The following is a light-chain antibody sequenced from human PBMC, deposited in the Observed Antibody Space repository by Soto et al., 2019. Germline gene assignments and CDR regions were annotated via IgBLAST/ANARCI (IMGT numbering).Light chain of an antibody. CDR3: QQYYSYWT. CDR2: DAS. J-gene: IGKJ1*01. Sequence: EIQMTQSPSTHSASVGDTVTVTCRASQSIGRWLAWYQQKPGKAPKLLIFDASTLENGVPARFSGSRSGPEFSLTISSLQPDDFATYYCQQYYSYWTFGQGTKV. V-gene: IGKV1-5*01. CDR1: QSIGRW.